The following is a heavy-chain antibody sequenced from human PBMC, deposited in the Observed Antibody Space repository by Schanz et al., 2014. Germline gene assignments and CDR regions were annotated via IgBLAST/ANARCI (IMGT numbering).Heavy chain of an antibody. CDR2: INPSSGGT. J-gene: IGHJ4*02. Sequence: QVQLVQSGVEVKKPGASVKVSCKASGYSFTGYYMNWVRQAPGQGLEWMGWINPSSGGTNYAQKFHGRVTMSRATSISTAYMEVNRLRYDGTGVYHCARDSNRRVAGPGYWGQGTLVTVSS. V-gene: IGHV1-2*02. CDR1: GYSFTGYY. CDR3: ARDSNRRVAGPGY.